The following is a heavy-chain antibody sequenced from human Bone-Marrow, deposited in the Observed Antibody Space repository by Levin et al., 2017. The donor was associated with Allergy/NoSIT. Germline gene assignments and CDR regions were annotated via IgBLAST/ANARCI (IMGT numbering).Heavy chain of an antibody. Sequence: PSETLSLTCTVSGGSVSSDLYYWSWIRQPPGTGLEWIGYIYHSGSTTYNPSLQSRVTISEDTSKSQFSLKLSSVTAADTAVYYCARGYCTGGFCLDVFFDHWGQGALVTVSS. CDR1: GGSVSSDLYY. J-gene: IGHJ4*02. V-gene: IGHV4-30-4*01. D-gene: IGHD2-8*02. CDR3: ARGYCTGGFCLDVFFDH. CDR2: IYHSGST.